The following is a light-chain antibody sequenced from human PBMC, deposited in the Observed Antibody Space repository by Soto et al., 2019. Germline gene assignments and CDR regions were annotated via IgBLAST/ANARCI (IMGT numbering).Light chain of an antibody. CDR2: KSS. CDR3: QQHGHWPIT. CDR1: QSISAS. V-gene: IGKV1-5*03. Sequence: IQLTQSPATLSLSVGDRVTLTCRASQSISASFAWFQQKPGKAPRLLIYKSSTIEIGVPARFTGSGSGTEFTLTISSLQPEDFATYYCQQHGHWPITFGQGTRLEIK. J-gene: IGKJ5*01.